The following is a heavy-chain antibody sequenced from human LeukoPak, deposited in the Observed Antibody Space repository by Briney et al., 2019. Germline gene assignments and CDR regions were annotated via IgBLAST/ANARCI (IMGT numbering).Heavy chain of an antibody. CDR2: ISSSSSYI. V-gene: IGHV3-21*01. D-gene: IGHD6-13*01. Sequence: GGSLRLSCAASGFTFSSYSMNWVRQAPGKGLEWVSSISSSSSYIYYAGSVKGRFTISRDNAKNSLYLQMNSMRGEDTAVYYCARRVAVPGTYYYGMDVWGQGTTVTVSS. CDR3: ARRVAVPGTYYYGMDV. CDR1: GFTFSSYS. J-gene: IGHJ6*02.